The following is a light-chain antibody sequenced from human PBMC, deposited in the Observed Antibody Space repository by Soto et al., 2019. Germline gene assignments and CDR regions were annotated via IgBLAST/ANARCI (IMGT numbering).Light chain of an antibody. CDR2: GAS. J-gene: IGKJ1*01. Sequence: EIVMTQSPAPLSVSPGERATLSCRASERIASNLAWYQQKPGQAPRLLIYGASTRATAIPARFSGSGSGTEFTLTISSLQSEDVAVYYCQQYNKWPQTFGQGTKVDIK. CDR3: QQYNKWPQT. V-gene: IGKV3-15*01. CDR1: ERIASN.